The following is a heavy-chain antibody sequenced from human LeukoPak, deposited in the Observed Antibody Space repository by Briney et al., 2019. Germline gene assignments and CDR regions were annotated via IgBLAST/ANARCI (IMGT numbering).Heavy chain of an antibody. Sequence: SETLSLTCTVSGGSISRSSYYWGWIRQPPAKGLEWMGSIYYSGSTYYNPSLKSRASIAVDTSKNQFSLNLSSVPAADTAVYYCARDIGEWLISYFDYWGQGTLVTVSS. CDR1: GGSISRSSYY. CDR2: IYYSGST. V-gene: IGHV4-39*07. CDR3: ARDIGEWLISYFDY. J-gene: IGHJ4*02. D-gene: IGHD3-3*01.